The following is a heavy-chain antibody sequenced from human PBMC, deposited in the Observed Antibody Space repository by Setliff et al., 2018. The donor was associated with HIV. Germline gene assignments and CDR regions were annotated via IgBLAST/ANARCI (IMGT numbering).Heavy chain of an antibody. Sequence: SETLSLTCAVYGGTFSDYPWTWIRRPPGKGLEWIGEIHHSGRTEYNPSLTSRITMSVDSSKNQFSLRLTSVAAADTAVYYCARGRCTGGTCSGRYSYLRIDVWGKGTTVTAP. D-gene: IGHD2-8*02. J-gene: IGHJ6*03. CDR3: ARGRCTGGTCSGRYSYLRIDV. CDR2: IHHSGRT. V-gene: IGHV4-34*01. CDR1: GGTFSDYP.